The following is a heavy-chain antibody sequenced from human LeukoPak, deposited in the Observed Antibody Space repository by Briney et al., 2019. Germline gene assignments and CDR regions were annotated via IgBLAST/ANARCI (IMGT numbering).Heavy chain of an antibody. D-gene: IGHD4-23*01. J-gene: IGHJ5*02. CDR3: ARDNSVEDTAWWFDP. CDR1: GYTFTSYY. V-gene: IGHV1-46*01. CDR2: INPSGGST. Sequence: SVKVSCKASGYTFTSYYMHWERQATGQGLGWMGMINPSGGSTSYAQKFQGRVTMTRDMSTSTDYMELSSLRSEDTAVYYCARDNSVEDTAWWFDPWGQGTLVTVSS.